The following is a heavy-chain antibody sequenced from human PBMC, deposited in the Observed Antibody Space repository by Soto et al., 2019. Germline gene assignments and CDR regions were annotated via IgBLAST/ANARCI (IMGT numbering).Heavy chain of an antibody. D-gene: IGHD2-2*01. Sequence: SETLSLTCAFYCGSFIGYNWSWIRQPPGKGLEWIGEINHSGSTNYNPSLQSRVTISVDTSKNQFSLKVTSMTAADTAVYYCARGRRDTSNLLKYDRFDPWGQGTLVTVSS. CDR2: INHSGST. V-gene: IGHV4-34*01. J-gene: IGHJ5*02. CDR1: CGSFIGYN. CDR3: ARGRRDTSNLLKYDRFDP.